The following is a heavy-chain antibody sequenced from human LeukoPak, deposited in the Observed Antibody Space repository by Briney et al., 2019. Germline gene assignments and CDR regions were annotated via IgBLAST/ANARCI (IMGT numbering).Heavy chain of an antibody. CDR1: GFTFDDYA. CDR2: ISSSSSYI. V-gene: IGHV3-21*01. Sequence: GGSLRLSCAASGFTFDDYAMNWVRQAPGKGLEWVSSISSSSSYIYYADSVKGRFTISRDNAKNSLYLQMNSLRAEDTAVYYCARVLALASSSSPPGYWGQGTLVTVSS. D-gene: IGHD6-6*01. J-gene: IGHJ4*02. CDR3: ARVLALASSSSPPGY.